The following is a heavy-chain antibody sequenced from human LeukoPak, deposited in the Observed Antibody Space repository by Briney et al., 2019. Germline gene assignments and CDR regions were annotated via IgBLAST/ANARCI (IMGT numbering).Heavy chain of an antibody. V-gene: IGHV4-39*01. Sequence: SETLSLTCTVSGGSISSSSYYWGWIRQPPGKGLEWIGSMYYSGSTYYNPSLKSRVTIYVDTSKNQFSLKLSSVTAADTAVYYCATSSGSYYYWGQGTLVTVSS. J-gene: IGHJ4*02. CDR1: GGSISSSSYY. D-gene: IGHD1-26*01. CDR3: ATSSGSYYY. CDR2: MYYSGST.